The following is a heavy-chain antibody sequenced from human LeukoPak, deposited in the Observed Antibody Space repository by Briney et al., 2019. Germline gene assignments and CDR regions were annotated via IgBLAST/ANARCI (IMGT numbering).Heavy chain of an antibody. J-gene: IGHJ4*02. CDR1: GFTFSSYD. D-gene: IGHD3-3*01. CDR3: AGGAHYDFWSGYYTGGPHFDY. CDR2: IGTAGDT. V-gene: IGHV3-13*01. Sequence: GGSLRLSCAASGFTFSSYDMLWLRQATGKGLEWVSAIGTAGDTYYPGSVKGRFTISRENAKNSLYLQMNSLRAGDTAVYYCAGGAHYDFWSGYYTGGPHFDYWGQGTLVTVSS.